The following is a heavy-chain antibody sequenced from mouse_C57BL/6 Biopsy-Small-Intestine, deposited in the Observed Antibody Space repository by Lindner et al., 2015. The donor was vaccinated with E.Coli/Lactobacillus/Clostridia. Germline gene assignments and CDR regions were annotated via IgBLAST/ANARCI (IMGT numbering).Heavy chain of an antibody. CDR2: IDPANGNT. V-gene: IGHV14-3*01. Sequence: VQLQESGAELVRPGASVKLSCTASGFNIKDDYMHWVKQRPEQGLEWIGRIDPANGNTKYAPKFQDKATITADTPSNTAYLQLSSLTSEDTAVYYCASYDYDYWYFDVWGAGTTVTVSS. D-gene: IGHD2-4*01. CDR1: GFNIKDDY. J-gene: IGHJ1*01. CDR3: ASYDYDYWYFDV.